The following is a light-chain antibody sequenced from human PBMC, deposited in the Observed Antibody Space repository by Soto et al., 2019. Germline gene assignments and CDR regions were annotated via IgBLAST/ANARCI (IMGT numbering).Light chain of an antibody. Sequence: DVQMTQSPSSLSASVGDRVTITCQASQDISNYLNWYQQKPGKAPKXLIYDASNLETGVPSRFSGSGSGTDFTFTISSLQPEDIATYYCQQYDNLPLVFGPGTKVDIK. J-gene: IGKJ3*01. V-gene: IGKV1-33*01. CDR3: QQYDNLPLV. CDR1: QDISNY. CDR2: DAS.